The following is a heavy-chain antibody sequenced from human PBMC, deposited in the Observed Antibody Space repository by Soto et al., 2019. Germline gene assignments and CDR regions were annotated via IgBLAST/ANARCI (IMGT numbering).Heavy chain of an antibody. D-gene: IGHD1-26*01. Sequence: KGLEWVSAIAESGDGTAYVDSVKGRFTISRDNFKNTLYLQMNSLRAEDTAVYFFSNRLGNNYDSCGLSALWGQRSMVTVS. V-gene: IGHV3-23*01. J-gene: IGHJ3*01. CDR3: SNRLGNNYDSCGLSAL. CDR2: IAESGDGT.